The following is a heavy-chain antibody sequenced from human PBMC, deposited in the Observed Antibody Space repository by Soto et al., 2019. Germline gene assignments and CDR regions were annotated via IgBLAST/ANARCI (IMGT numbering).Heavy chain of an antibody. Sequence: QVQLQESGPGLVKPSQTLSLTCTVSGGSISSGDYYWSWIRQPPGKGLEWIGYIYYRGSTYYNPSLKSRVTISVDTSKNQFSLKLSSVTAADTAVYYCARGTRIAAADDAFDIWGQGTMVTVSS. D-gene: IGHD6-13*01. CDR2: IYYRGST. CDR3: ARGTRIAAADDAFDI. J-gene: IGHJ3*02. CDR1: GGSISSGDYY. V-gene: IGHV4-30-4*01.